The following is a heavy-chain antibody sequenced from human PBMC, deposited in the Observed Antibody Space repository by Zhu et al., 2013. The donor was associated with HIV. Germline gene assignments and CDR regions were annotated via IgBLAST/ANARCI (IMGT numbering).Heavy chain of an antibody. CDR3: ARLDNQFDSSGPRGL. CDR2: INSKSGGT. V-gene: IGHV1-2*02. J-gene: IGHJ1*01. D-gene: IGHD6-19*01. Sequence: QVQLVQSGAEVKKPGASVKVSCNTSGYNFTAYHIHWVRQAPGQGLEWMGWINSKSGGTNSAQKFQGRVTMTRDTSISTAYMELRRLTSNDTAVYFCARLDNQFDSSGPRGLWGQGTLVIVSS. CDR1: GYNFTAYH.